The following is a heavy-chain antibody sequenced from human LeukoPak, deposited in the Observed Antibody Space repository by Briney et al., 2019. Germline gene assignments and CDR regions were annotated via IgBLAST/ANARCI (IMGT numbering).Heavy chain of an antibody. V-gene: IGHV4-61*02. CDR2: IYTSVST. CDR3: ARHHYYYDSSGYYYYFDY. CDR1: GGSISTSNYY. D-gene: IGHD3-22*01. Sequence: KPSETLSLTCTVSGGSISTSNYYWGWIRQPAGKGLEWIGRIYTSVSTNYNPSLKSRVTMSVDTSKNQFSLKLSSVTAADTAVYYCARHHYYYDSSGYYYYFDYWGQGTLVTVSS. J-gene: IGHJ4*02.